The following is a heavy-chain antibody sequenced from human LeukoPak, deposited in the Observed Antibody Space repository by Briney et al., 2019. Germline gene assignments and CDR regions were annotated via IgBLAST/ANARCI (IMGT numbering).Heavy chain of an antibody. D-gene: IGHD1-14*01. V-gene: IGHV3-64*01. J-gene: IGHJ3*02. Sequence: PGGSLRLSCAASGFTFSSFAMHWLRQAPGKGLEYVSVISSSGGNTFYANSVKGRFTISRDNSTNTLFLQMGSLRNEDMAVYYCARERNGAVDMWGQGTMVTVSS. CDR2: ISSSGGNT. CDR3: ARERNGAVDM. CDR1: GFTFSSFA.